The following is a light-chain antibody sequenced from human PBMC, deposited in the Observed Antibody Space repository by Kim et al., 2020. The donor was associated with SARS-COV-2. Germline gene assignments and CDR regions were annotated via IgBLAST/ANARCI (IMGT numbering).Light chain of an antibody. Sequence: VSPGQTASITRSGDKLGDKYVCWYQQKPGQSPVLVIYQDSKRPSWIPERFSGSNSGNTATLTISGTQAMDEADYYCQAWDSSANVVFGGGTQLTVL. CDR2: QDS. J-gene: IGLJ2*01. CDR3: QAWDSSANVV. CDR1: KLGDKY. V-gene: IGLV3-1*01.